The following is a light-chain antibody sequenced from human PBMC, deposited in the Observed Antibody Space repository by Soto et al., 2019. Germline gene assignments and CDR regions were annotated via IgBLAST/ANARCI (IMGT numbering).Light chain of an antibody. CDR3: QQSYSTPWT. V-gene: IGKV1-39*01. Sequence: DIQMTQSPSSLSASVGDRVTITCRASQSISYYLNWYQQKQGRAPRLLIYSTSTLQSGVPSKFSGSASGTDFTLTISSLQPEDFATYYGQQSYSTPWTFGQGTKVEIK. J-gene: IGKJ1*01. CDR2: STS. CDR1: QSISYY.